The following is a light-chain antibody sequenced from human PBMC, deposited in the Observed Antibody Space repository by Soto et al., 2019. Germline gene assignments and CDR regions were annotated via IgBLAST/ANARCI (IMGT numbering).Light chain of an antibody. J-gene: IGLJ1*01. Sequence: QSALTQPASVSGSPGQSITISCTGTSSDIGGYYYVSWYQHHPGKAPKLIIYQVTNRPSGVSHRFSGSKSGNTASLTISGLQAEAEADYYCTSYSSSSTFYVFGTGTKVTVL. CDR1: SSDIGGYYY. CDR2: QVT. CDR3: TSYSSSSTFYV. V-gene: IGLV2-14*01.